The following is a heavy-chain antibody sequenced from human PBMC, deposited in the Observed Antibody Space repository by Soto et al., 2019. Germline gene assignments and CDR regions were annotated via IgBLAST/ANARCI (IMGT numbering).Heavy chain of an antibody. J-gene: IGHJ6*02. CDR2: IYSGGST. V-gene: IGHV3-66*01. CDR3: ARYFGYCSSTSCSPNYYYGMDV. D-gene: IGHD2-2*03. Sequence: GGSLRLSCAASGFTVSSNYMSWVRQAPGKGLEWVSVIYSGGSTYYADSVKGRFTISRDNSKNTLYLQMNSLRAEDTAVYYCARYFGYCSSTSCSPNYYYGMDVWGQGTTVTVSS. CDR1: GFTVSSNY.